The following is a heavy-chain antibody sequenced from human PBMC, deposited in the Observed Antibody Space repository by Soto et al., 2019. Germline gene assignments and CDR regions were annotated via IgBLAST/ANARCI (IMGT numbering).Heavy chain of an antibody. Sequence: VQLQESGPGLVKPSETLSLTCTVSGGSISSYYWSWIRQPPGKGLEWIGYIFYSGSTNYNPSLTSRVNISVDTSNNQFSLKLSSVTAADTAVYYGARRYSSSSDYWGQGTLVTVSS. D-gene: IGHD6-13*01. CDR1: GGSISSYY. CDR3: ARRYSSSSDY. CDR2: IFYSGST. J-gene: IGHJ4*02. V-gene: IGHV4-59*08.